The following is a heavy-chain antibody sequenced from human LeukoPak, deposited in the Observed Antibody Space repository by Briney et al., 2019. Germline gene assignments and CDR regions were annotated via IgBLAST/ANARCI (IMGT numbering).Heavy chain of an antibody. CDR2: ISDSGRST. V-gene: IGHV3-23*01. Sequence: QPGGSLRLSCAASGFTFSSYAMTWVRQAPGKGLEWVSAISDSGRSTYYADSVKGRFTISRDISKSTLYLQMNSLRAEDTALYYCAKGQKWELPLDFWGQGTLVTVSS. D-gene: IGHD1-26*01. CDR1: GFTFSSYA. J-gene: IGHJ4*02. CDR3: AKGQKWELPLDF.